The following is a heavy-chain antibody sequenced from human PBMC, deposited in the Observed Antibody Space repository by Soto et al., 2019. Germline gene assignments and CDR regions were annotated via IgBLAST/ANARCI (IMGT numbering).Heavy chain of an antibody. J-gene: IGHJ4*02. Sequence: QVQLQQWGAGLLKPSETLSLTCAVYGGSFSGYYWSWIRQPPGKGLEWIGEINHSGSTNYNPSLKSRVTISVDTSKNQFSLKLSSVTAADTAVYYCARGLRTKNRYCSSTSCLTYFDYWGQGTLVTVSS. D-gene: IGHD2-2*01. CDR3: ARGLRTKNRYCSSTSCLTYFDY. CDR2: INHSGST. V-gene: IGHV4-34*01. CDR1: GGSFSGYY.